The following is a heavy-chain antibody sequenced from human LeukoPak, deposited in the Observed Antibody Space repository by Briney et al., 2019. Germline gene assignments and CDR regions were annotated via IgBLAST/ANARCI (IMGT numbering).Heavy chain of an antibody. CDR1: GYTFTGYY. CDR3: ARDAYCSSTSCYFDAFDI. D-gene: IGHD2-2*01. J-gene: IGHJ3*02. V-gene: IGHV1-2*02. Sequence: ASVKVSCKASGYTFTGYYMHWVRQAPGQGLEWMGWINPNSGGTNYAQKFQGRVTMTRDTSISTAYMELSRPRSDDTAVYYCARDAYCSSTSCYFDAFDIWGQGTMVTVSS. CDR2: INPNSGGT.